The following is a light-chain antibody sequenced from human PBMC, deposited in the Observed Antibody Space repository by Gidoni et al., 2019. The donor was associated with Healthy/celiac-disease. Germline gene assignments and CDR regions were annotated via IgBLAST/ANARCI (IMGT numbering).Light chain of an antibody. CDR1: QSISTY. CDR3: QQSYSTPRT. CDR2: AAS. V-gene: IGKV1-39*01. J-gene: IGKJ1*01. Sequence: IQVTQSPSFLSASLGDRVTITCRARQSISTYLHWYQQKPGTAPKLLIYAASSLQSGVPSRLSGSGAGTDFTLTIGSLQPEDFATYYCQQSYSTPRTFGQGTKVEIK.